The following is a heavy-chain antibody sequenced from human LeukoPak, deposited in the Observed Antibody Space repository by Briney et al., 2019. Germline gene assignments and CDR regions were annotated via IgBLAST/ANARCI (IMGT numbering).Heavy chain of an antibody. CDR1: GGSINSGNYY. CDR3: AAMIGYFDF. V-gene: IGHV4-61*02. Sequence: SETLSLTCTVSGGSINSGNYYWTWIRQPAGKRLEYIGRIYTSGAISYSPSLKSRVIISADTSKNQISLKLNSVTADDTAVYYCAAMIGYFDFWGQGILVTVSS. CDR2: IYTSGAI. J-gene: IGHJ4*02. D-gene: IGHD3-22*01.